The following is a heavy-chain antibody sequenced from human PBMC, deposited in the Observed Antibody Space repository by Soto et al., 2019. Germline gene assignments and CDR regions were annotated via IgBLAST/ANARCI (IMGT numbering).Heavy chain of an antibody. CDR2: TKSDGSGT. D-gene: IGHD3-10*01. CDR1: GFTFSNYW. V-gene: IGHV3-74*01. CDR3: ARGGFDYGPGRMDV. Sequence: EVQLVESGGGLLQPGGSLTLSCTASGFTFSNYWMHWVRQAPGKGLVWVSRTKSDGSGTSYTDSVKGRFTISRDNAYNTLYLQRINLRAEDTAVYYCARGGFDYGPGRMDVWCKGTTVIVSS. J-gene: IGHJ6*04.